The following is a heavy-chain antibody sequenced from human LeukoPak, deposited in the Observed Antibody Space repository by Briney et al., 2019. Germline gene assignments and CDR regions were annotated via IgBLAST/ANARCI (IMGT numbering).Heavy chain of an antibody. Sequence: GGSLRLSCAPSGFTFSNAWMSWVRQAPGKGLEWVGRIKSKTDGGTTDYAAPVKGRFTISRDDSKNTLYLQMNSLKTEDTAVYFRTFIAADGTLRFDPWGQGTLVTVSS. J-gene: IGHJ5*02. CDR3: TFIAADGTLRFDP. CDR1: GFTFSNAW. D-gene: IGHD6-13*01. V-gene: IGHV3-15*01. CDR2: IKSKTDGGTT.